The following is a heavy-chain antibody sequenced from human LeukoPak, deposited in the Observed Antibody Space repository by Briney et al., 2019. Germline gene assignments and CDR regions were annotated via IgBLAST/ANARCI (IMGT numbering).Heavy chain of an antibody. Sequence: SETLSLTCTVSGGSISSHEFYWSWIRQPPGKGLEWIGYIYHSGNTYSNPSLKSRLTISVDTPRNQFSLGLSSVTAADTAVYYCARFHGNSNAFDIWGQGTMVTVSS. J-gene: IGHJ3*02. D-gene: IGHD4-23*01. CDR1: GGSISSHEFY. V-gene: IGHV4-30-4*08. CDR3: ARFHGNSNAFDI. CDR2: IYHSGNT.